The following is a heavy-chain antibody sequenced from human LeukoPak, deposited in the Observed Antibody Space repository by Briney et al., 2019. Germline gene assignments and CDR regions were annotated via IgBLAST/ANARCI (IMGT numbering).Heavy chain of an antibody. CDR3: ASSFTPNYYDI. CDR2: INLDVTAE. D-gene: IGHD2-15*01. V-gene: IGHV3-7*01. CDR1: GFRFSNYF. Sequence: GGSLRLSCAASGFRFSNYFMSWARQAPGKGLERVATINLDVTAETYGDSVQGRFTISRDNAQNSVYLQMNSLRAEDTAFYYCASSFTPNYYDIWGQGILVTVSS. J-gene: IGHJ4*02.